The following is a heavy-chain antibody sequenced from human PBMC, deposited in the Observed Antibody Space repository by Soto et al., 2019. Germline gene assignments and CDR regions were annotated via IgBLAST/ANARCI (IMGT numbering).Heavy chain of an antibody. CDR2: MNPSSGNT. D-gene: IGHD2-2*01. CDR3: AREAAALGNDY. CDR1: GYTFTSYD. J-gene: IGHJ4*02. V-gene: IGHV1-8*01. Sequence: EASVKVSCKASGYTFTSYDINWVRQATGQGLEWMGWMNPSSGNTGYAQKFQGRVTMTRNTSISTANMELSSLRSEDTAVYYCAREAAALGNDYWGQGTLVTVSS.